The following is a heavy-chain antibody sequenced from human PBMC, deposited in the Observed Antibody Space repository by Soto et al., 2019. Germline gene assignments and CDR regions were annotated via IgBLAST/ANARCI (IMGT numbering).Heavy chain of an antibody. CDR1: GGSINNYY. J-gene: IGHJ3*02. V-gene: IGHV4-59*01. CDR3: ARWGRSGTTAVDAFDI. D-gene: IGHD1-1*01. CDR2: ISDNGNT. Sequence: SETLSLTCSVSGGSINNYYWNWIRQPPGKGLEWIGFISDNGNTRYSPSLQSRVAMSVDTSKNQLSLILSSGTEADTALYYCARWGRSGTTAVDAFDIWGQGTLVTVSS.